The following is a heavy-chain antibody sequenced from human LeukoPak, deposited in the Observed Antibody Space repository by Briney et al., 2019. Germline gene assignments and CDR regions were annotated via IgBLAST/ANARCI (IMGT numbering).Heavy chain of an antibody. D-gene: IGHD3-22*01. V-gene: IGHV3-23*01. J-gene: IGHJ1*01. CDR2: MSGSGGST. CDR3: AKDPGVVVRNRYFQH. CDR1: GFTFSSYA. Sequence: SGGSLRLSCAASGFTFSSYAMSWLRQAAGKGLEWVSAMSGSGGSTDYADSVKGRFTISRDNSKNTLYLQMNSLRAEDTAVYYCAKDPGVVVRNRYFQHWGPGTLVTVSS.